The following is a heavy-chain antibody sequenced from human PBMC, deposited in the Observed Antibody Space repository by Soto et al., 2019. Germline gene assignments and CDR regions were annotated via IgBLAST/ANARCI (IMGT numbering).Heavy chain of an antibody. CDR2: INHSGST. V-gene: IGHV4-34*01. CDR1: GGSFSDYY. CDR3: ARSSQALLIR. D-gene: IGHD3-10*01. J-gene: IGHJ3*01. Sequence: QVQLQQWGAGLLKPSETLSLTCAVYGGSFSDYYWTWIRQPPEKGLEWIGEINHSGSTNYNPSLKSRVTISVDTSNIQFSLRLRSVTAADTAVYYCARSSQALLIRWGQGTMVTVSS.